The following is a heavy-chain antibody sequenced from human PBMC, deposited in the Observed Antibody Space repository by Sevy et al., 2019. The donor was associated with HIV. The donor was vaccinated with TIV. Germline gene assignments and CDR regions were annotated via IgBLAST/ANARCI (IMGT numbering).Heavy chain of an antibody. J-gene: IGHJ4*01. CDR3: AKDILGWAFDY. CDR1: GFGLNGNA. D-gene: IGHD3-3*01. Sequence: GGSLRLSCAASGFGLNGNAMSWVRQAPGKGLEWVAAIHGGDDTTHYGDSVKGRFTISRDSFKNILYLQMDSLRVEDTAVYYCAKDILGWAFDYWGHGTLATVSS. CDR2: IHGGDDTT. V-gene: IGHV3-23*01.